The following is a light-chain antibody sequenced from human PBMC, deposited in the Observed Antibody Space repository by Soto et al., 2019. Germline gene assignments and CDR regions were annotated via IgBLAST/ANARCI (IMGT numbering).Light chain of an antibody. CDR2: AAS. V-gene: IGKV1-27*01. CDR1: QGISNY. Sequence: DIQITQSPSSLSTSVGDRVTITCRASQGISNYLAWYQQKPGKVPKLLIYAASTLQSGVPSRFSGSGSGTGFTLTITRLEPEDFALYYCQHYVGGSTTNFGQGTRLEIK. J-gene: IGKJ5*01. CDR3: QHYVGGSTTN.